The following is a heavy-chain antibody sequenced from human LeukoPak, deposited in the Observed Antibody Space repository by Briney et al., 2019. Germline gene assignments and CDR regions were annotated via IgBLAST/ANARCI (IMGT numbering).Heavy chain of an antibody. Sequence: PSETLSLTCTVSGGSISGYEWSWIRQPAGKGLEWIGRIYTSGRTSYSPSLKSRVTMSVGTSKNQFSLKLSSVTAADTAVYYCARDHSDYANNWFDPWGQGTLVTVSS. CDR2: IYTSGRT. V-gene: IGHV4-4*07. D-gene: IGHD4-11*01. CDR1: GGSISGYE. J-gene: IGHJ5*02. CDR3: ARDHSDYANNWFDP.